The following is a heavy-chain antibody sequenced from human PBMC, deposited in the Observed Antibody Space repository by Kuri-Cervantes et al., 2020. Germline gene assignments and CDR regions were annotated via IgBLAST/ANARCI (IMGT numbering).Heavy chain of an antibody. V-gene: IGHV3-53*01. CDR1: GFTVSSNY. CDR3: ARDSSLGYDFWSGYYTATDY. J-gene: IGHJ4*02. Sequence: GGSLRLSCAASGFTVSSNYMSWVHQAPGKGLEWVSVIYSGGSTYYADSVKGRFTISRDNSKNTLYLQMNSLRAEDTAVYYCARDSSLGYDFWSGYYTATDYWGQGTLVTVSS. D-gene: IGHD3-3*01. CDR2: IYSGGST.